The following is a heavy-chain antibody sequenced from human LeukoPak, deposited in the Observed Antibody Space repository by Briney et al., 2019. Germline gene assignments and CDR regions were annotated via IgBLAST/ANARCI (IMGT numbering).Heavy chain of an antibody. Sequence: SETLSLTCAVYGRSFSGYYWSWIRQPPGKGLEWIGEINHSGGTNYNPSLKSRVTISVDTSKNQFSLKLSSVTAADTAVYYCARGSRGYCSGGSCSSGAFDIWGQGTMVTVSS. CDR2: INHSGGT. CDR3: ARGSRGYCSGGSCSSGAFDI. J-gene: IGHJ3*02. CDR1: GRSFSGYY. V-gene: IGHV4-34*01. D-gene: IGHD2-15*01.